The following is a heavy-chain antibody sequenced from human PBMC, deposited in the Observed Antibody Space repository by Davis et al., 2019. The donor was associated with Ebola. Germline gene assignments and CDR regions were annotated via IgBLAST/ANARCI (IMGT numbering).Heavy chain of an antibody. Sequence: GESLKISCAASGFTFSSYSMNWVRQAPGKGLEWISYISSKGGYTNYADSVKGRFTISRDNANNSLFLQMDGLRAEDTAVYYCTRDGHGAYPHFDTWGQGTLVTVSS. CDR3: TRDGHGAYPHFDT. CDR2: ISSKGGYT. J-gene: IGHJ5*02. D-gene: IGHD3-16*01. V-gene: IGHV3-21*05. CDR1: GFTFSSYS.